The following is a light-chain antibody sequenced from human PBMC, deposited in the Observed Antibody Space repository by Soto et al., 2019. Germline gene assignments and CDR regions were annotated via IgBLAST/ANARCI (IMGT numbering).Light chain of an antibody. Sequence: EIVLTQSPATLSLSPGERGTLSCSASQNVDSYLAWYQQKPGQAPRLLIYDASNRATGIPARFSGSGSGTDFTLTISSLEPEDFAVYYCQQRSNWPPYTFGQGTKVELK. V-gene: IGKV3-11*01. J-gene: IGKJ2*01. CDR2: DAS. CDR3: QQRSNWPPYT. CDR1: QNVDSY.